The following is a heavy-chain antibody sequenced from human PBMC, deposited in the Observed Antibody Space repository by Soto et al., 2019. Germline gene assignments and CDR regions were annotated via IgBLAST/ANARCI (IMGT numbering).Heavy chain of an antibody. V-gene: IGHV1-24*01. Sequence: ASVKVSCKVSGYTLTELSMHWVRQAPGKGLGWMGGFDPEDGETIYAQKFQGRVTMTEDTSTDTAYMELSSLRSEDTAVYYCATGVGAIHPFDYWGQGTLVTVSS. CDR3: ATGVGAIHPFDY. J-gene: IGHJ4*02. D-gene: IGHD1-26*01. CDR1: GYTLTELS. CDR2: FDPEDGET.